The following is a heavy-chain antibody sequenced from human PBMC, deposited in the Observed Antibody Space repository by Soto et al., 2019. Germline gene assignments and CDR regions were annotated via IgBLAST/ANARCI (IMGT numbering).Heavy chain of an antibody. D-gene: IGHD2-15*01. V-gene: IGHV3-21*01. CDR1: GFTFSSYT. CDR3: ARGYCGGGSCYSSDY. CDR2: ISSASSYI. J-gene: IGHJ4*02. Sequence: EVHLVESGGGLVKPGGSLRLSCAASGFTFSSYTMNWVRQAPGKGLEWVSSISSASSYIYYADSMKGRFTISRDNAKNSLYPQMNSLRAEDTAVYYCARGYCGGGSCYSSDYWGQGTLVTVSS.